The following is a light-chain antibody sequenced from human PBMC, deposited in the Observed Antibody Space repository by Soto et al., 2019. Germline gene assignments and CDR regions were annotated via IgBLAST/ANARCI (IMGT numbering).Light chain of an antibody. Sequence: QSVLTQPASVSGSPGQSITISCTGTSSDVGGYNYVSWYQQHPGTAPKIIIFDVSNRPSGVSNRFSGSKSGNTASLTISGLQAEDEADYYCSSFRITNTLVLGGGTKLTVL. J-gene: IGLJ2*01. CDR3: SSFRITNTLV. CDR2: DVS. CDR1: SSDVGGYNY. V-gene: IGLV2-14*03.